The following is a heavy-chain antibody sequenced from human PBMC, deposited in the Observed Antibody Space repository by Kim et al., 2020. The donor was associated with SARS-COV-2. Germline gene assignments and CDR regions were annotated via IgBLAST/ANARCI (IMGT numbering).Heavy chain of an antibody. CDR3: ARQFPDGYNHFDY. Sequence: NRSHQGRVTVPADKSISTAYLQWSSLKASGTAMYYCARQFPDGYNHFDYWGQGTLVTVSS. J-gene: IGHJ4*02. D-gene: IGHD5-12*01. V-gene: IGHV5-51*01.